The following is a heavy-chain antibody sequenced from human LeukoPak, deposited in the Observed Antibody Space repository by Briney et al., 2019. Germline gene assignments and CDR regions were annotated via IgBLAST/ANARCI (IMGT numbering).Heavy chain of an antibody. CDR2: INHSGST. J-gene: IGHJ4*02. CDR3: ARSLPDSSGYADY. V-gene: IGHV4-34*01. Sequence: PSETLSLTCAVYGGSFSGYYWSWIRQPPGKGLEWIGEINHSGSTNYNPSLKSRVTISVDTSENQFSLKLSSVTAADTAVYYCARSLPDSSGYADYWGQGTLVTVSS. D-gene: IGHD3-22*01. CDR1: GGSFSGYY.